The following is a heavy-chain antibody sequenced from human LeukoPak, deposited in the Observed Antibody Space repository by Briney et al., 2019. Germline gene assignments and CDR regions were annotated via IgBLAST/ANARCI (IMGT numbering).Heavy chain of an antibody. CDR1: GGTFSSYA. J-gene: IGHJ6*03. CDR3: ARYCSSTSCLLGYYYYMDV. V-gene: IGHV1-69*06. CDR2: IIPIFGTA. Sequence: ASVKVSCKASGGTFSSYAISWVRQAPGQGLEWMGGIIPIFGTANYAQKFQGRVPITADKSTSTAYMELSSLRSEDTAVYYCARYCSSTSCLLGYYYYMDVWGKGTTVTVSS. D-gene: IGHD2-2*01.